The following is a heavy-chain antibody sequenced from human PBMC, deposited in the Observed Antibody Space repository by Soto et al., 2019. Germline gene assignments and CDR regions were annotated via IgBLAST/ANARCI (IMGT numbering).Heavy chain of an antibody. CDR1: GGSFSGYY. CDR3: ARGPSYYYGSWSPPLGY. V-gene: IGHV4-34*01. Sequence: LSLTCAVYGGSFSGYYWSWIRQPPGKGLEWIGEINHSGSTNYNPSLKSRVTISVDTSKNQFSLKLSSVTAADTAVYYCARGPSYYYGSWSPPLGYWGQGTLVTVSS. D-gene: IGHD3-10*01. CDR2: INHSGST. J-gene: IGHJ4*02.